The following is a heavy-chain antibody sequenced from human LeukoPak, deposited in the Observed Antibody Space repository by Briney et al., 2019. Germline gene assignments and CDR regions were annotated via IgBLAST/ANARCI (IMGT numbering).Heavy chain of an antibody. J-gene: IGHJ6*02. V-gene: IGHV4-59*01. Sequence: SETLSLTCTVSGGSISSYYWSWIRQPPGKGLEWIGYIYYSGSTNYNPSLKSRVTISVDTSKNQFSLKLSSVTAADTAVYYCAXXXXXXXXXXXYYYYGMDVWGQGTTVTVSS. CDR1: GGSISSYY. CDR2: IYYSGST. CDR3: AXXXXXXXXXXXYYYYGMDV.